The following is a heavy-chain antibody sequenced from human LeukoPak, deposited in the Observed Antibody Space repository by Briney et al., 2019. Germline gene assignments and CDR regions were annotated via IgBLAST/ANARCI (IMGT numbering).Heavy chain of an antibody. V-gene: IGHV4-38-2*01. CDR3: ARPFMVRGVMDAFDI. Sequence: SETLSLTCAVSGYSISSGYYWGWIRQPPGKGLEWIGSIYHSGSTYYNPSLKSRVTISVDTSKNQFSLKLSSVTAADTAVYYCARPFMVRGVMDAFDIWGQGTMVTVSS. D-gene: IGHD3-10*01. CDR1: GYSISSGYY. CDR2: IYHSGST. J-gene: IGHJ3*02.